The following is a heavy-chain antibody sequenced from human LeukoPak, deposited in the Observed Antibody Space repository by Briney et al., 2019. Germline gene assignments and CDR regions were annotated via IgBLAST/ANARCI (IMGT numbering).Heavy chain of an antibody. CDR2: IYYSGST. Sequence: SETLSLTCAVYGGSFSGYYWSWIRQPPGKGLEWIGSIYYSGSTYYNPSLKSRVTISVDTSKNQFSLKLSSVTAADTAVYYCARLGGGVVTLWGQGTLVTVSS. D-gene: IGHD4-23*01. V-gene: IGHV4-34*01. J-gene: IGHJ4*02. CDR1: GGSFSGYY. CDR3: ARLGGGVVTL.